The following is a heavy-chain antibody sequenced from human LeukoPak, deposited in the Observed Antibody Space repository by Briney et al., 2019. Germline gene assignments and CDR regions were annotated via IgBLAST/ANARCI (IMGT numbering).Heavy chain of an antibody. D-gene: IGHD6-13*01. CDR2: INPNSGGT. Sequence: AASVKVSCNASGYTFTGYYMYWVRQAPGQGLEGMGWINPNSGGTNYAQKFQGRVTMTRDTSISTAYMELSRLRSDDTAVYYSPRDGSYSSSWYRYYYYGMDVWGQGTTVTVSS. CDR3: PRDGSYSSSWYRYYYYGMDV. J-gene: IGHJ6*02. CDR1: GYTFTGYY. V-gene: IGHV1-2*02.